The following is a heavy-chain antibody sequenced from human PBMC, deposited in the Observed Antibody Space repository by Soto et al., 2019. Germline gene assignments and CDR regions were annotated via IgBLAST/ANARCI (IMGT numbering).Heavy chain of an antibody. CDR3: AGYSGYERGFDY. V-gene: IGHV4-39*01. D-gene: IGHD5-12*01. Sequence: SETLSLTCTVSGGSISSSSYYWGWIRQPPGKGLEWIGSIYYSGSTYYNPSLKSRVTISVDTSKNQFSLKLSSVTAADTAVYYCAGYSGYERGFDYWGQGTLVTVSS. CDR1: GGSISSSSYY. CDR2: IYYSGST. J-gene: IGHJ4*02.